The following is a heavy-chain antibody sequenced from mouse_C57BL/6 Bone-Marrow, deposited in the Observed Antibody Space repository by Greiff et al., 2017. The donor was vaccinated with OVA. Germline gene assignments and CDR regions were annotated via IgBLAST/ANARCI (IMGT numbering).Heavy chain of an antibody. CDR3: TRGCVYYAMDY. J-gene: IGHJ4*01. CDR1: GYTFTDYD. Sequence: QVQLQQSGAELVRPGASVTLSCKASGYTFTDYDMHWVKQTPVHGLEWIGAIDPETGGTAYNQKFKGKAILTADKSSSTAYMELRSLTSDDSAVYYCTRGCVYYAMDYWGQGTSVTVSS. CDR2: IDPETGGT. V-gene: IGHV1-15*01.